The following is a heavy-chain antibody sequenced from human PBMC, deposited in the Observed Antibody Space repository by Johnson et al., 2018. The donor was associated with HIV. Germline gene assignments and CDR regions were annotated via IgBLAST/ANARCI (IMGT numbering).Heavy chain of an antibody. CDR3: ARHAGGDFTYGLFQH. D-gene: IGHD4-17*01. CDR2: ISYDGSNK. CDR1: GFTFSSNY. V-gene: IGHV3-30*14. Sequence: QVQLVESGGGVVQPGRSLRLSCAASGFTFSSNYMSWVRQAPGKGLEWVAVISYDGSNKYYADSVKGRFTISRDNSKNTLYLQMNSLRAEETALYYCARHAGGDFTYGLFQHWGRGTLVTVSS. J-gene: IGHJ1*01.